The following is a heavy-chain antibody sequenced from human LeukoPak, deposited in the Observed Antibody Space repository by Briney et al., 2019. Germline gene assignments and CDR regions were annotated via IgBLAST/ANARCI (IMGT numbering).Heavy chain of an antibody. V-gene: IGHV1-46*01. CDR1: GYTFTSYY. Sequence: ASVKVSCKASGYTFTSYYMHWVRQAPGQGLEWMGIINPSGGSTSYTQKFQGRVTMTRDTSTSTVYMELSSLRSEDTAVYYCARETPGAGHFDYWGQGSLVTVSS. J-gene: IGHJ4*02. D-gene: IGHD7-27*01. CDR3: ARETPGAGHFDY. CDR2: INPSGGST.